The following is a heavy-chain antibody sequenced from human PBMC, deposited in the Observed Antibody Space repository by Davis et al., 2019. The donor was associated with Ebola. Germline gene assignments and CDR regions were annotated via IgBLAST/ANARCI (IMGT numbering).Heavy chain of an antibody. CDR3: TTTTTSTDY. V-gene: IGHV3-73*01. Sequence: GESLKISCAASGFTFSDSAMHWVRQAPGKGLEWVGRIRSKANSYATAYAASVKGRFTISRDDSKNTAYLQMNSLKTEDTAVYYCTTTTTSTDYWGQGTLVTVSS. J-gene: IGHJ4*02. CDR2: IRSKANSYAT. D-gene: IGHD1-26*01. CDR1: GFTFSDSA.